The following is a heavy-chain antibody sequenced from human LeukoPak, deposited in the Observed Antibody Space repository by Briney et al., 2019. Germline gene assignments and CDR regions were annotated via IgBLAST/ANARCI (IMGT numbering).Heavy chain of an antibody. CDR2: LYSGGST. CDR3: ARADRYYDYVWGTERPGYFDY. Sequence: GGSLRLSCAASGFSVSNNYMIWVRQAPGKGLEWVSVLYSGGSTYYADSVRGRFSISRDNSKNTLFLQMISLRAEDTAVYYCARADRYYDYVWGTERPGYFDYWGQGTLVTVSS. CDR1: GFSVSNNY. J-gene: IGHJ4*02. V-gene: IGHV3-66*01. D-gene: IGHD3-16*01.